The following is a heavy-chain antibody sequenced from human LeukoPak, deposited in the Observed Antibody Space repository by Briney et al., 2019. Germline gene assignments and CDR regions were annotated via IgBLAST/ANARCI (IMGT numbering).Heavy chain of an antibody. V-gene: IGHV3-66*01. CDR1: GFSVRENH. CDR3: ARAALYTGSYFDY. D-gene: IGHD2-2*02. J-gene: IGHJ4*02. Sequence: PGGPLRLSCSASGFSVRENHMGCVRQATGRGLECVSIVYRTGMTHHSASVTGRFTISRDTSNHILSLQMDSLGPEDTAVYYCARAALYTGSYFDYGGREPWSPSPQ. CDR2: VYRTGMT.